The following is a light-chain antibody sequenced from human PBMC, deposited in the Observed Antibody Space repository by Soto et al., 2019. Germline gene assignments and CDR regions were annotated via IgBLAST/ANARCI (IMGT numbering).Light chain of an antibody. CDR3: QQYNNWPPWT. CDR2: GAS. CDR1: QSVSTN. J-gene: IGKJ1*01. Sequence: IVMTQSPATLSVSPGERATLSCRASQSVSTNLAWYQHKPGQAPRLLIHGASTRAPGIPARFSGSGSGTESTLTISTLQSQDLAVYYCQQYNNWPPWTFGQGTKVEIK. V-gene: IGKV3-15*01.